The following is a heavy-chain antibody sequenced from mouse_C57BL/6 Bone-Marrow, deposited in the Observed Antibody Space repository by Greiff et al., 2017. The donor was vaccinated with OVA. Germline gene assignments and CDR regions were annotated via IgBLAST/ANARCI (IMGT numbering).Heavy chain of an antibody. D-gene: IGHD2-4*01. J-gene: IGHJ3*01. CDR1: GYAFSSYW. Sequence: VQLQQSGAELVKPGASVKISCKASGYAFSSYWMNWVKQRPGKGLEWIGQIYPGDGDTNYNGKFKGKATLTADKSSSTAYMQLSSLTSEDSAVYYCAGEDYDGGWFAYWGQGTLVTVSA. CDR3: AGEDYDGGWFAY. CDR2: IYPGDGDT. V-gene: IGHV1-80*01.